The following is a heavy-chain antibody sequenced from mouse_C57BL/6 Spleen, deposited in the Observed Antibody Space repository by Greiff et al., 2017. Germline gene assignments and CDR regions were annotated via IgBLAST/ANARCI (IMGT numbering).Heavy chain of an antibody. V-gene: IGHV1-55*01. D-gene: IGHD2-4*01. J-gene: IGHJ2*01. Sequence: QVQLQQPGAELVKPGASVQMSCKASGYTFTSSWLTWVKQRPGQGLEWIGDIYPGSGSTNYNEKFKSKATLTVDTSSSTAYMQLSSLTSEDSAVYYCARGLRYCDDWGQGTTLTVSS. CDR3: ARGLRYCDD. CDR2: IYPGSGST. CDR1: GYTFTSSW.